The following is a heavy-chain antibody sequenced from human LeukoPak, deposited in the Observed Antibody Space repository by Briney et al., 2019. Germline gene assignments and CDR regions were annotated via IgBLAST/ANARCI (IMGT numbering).Heavy chain of an antibody. V-gene: IGHV1-2*06. CDR2: INPNSGGT. CDR3: ARDRDYGDYGG. D-gene: IGHD4-17*01. Sequence: VTVSCTASRYTFTGYYMHWVRQAPGQGLEWMGRINPNSGGTNYAQKFQGRVTMTRDTSISTAYMELSRLRSDDTAVYYCARDRDYGDYGGWGRGTLVTVSS. CDR1: RYTFTGYY. J-gene: IGHJ4*02.